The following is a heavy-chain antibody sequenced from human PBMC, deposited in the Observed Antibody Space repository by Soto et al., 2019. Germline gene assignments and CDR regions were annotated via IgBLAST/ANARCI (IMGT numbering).Heavy chain of an antibody. CDR3: VGDQDVHAPMVHGNY. CDR1: GITFSSYS. D-gene: IGHD2-8*01. Sequence: EVQLVESGGGLVQPGESLRLSCTASGITFSSYSMNWVRQAPGKGLEWLSDISSSNTAYADSVKGRFTISRDNAKNSVYLQMNSLRDEDTAVYYCVGDQDVHAPMVHGNYWGRGTRVTVSS. J-gene: IGHJ4*02. V-gene: IGHV3-48*02. CDR2: ISSSNT.